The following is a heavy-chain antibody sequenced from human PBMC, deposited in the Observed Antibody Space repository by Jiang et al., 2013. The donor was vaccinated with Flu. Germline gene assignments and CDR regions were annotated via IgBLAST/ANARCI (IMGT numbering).Heavy chain of an antibody. CDR3: ARVVPVYGSSWYVEWDWFDP. V-gene: IGHV4-39*01. D-gene: IGHD6-13*01. Sequence: KSRVTISVDTSKNQFSLKLSSVTAADTAVYYCARVVPVYGSSWYVEWDWFDPWGQGTLVTVSS. J-gene: IGHJ5*02.